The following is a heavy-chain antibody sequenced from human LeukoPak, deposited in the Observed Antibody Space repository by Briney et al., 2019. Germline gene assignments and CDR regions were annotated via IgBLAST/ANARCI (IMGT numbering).Heavy chain of an antibody. Sequence: TGGSLRLSCAASGFTFSSYWMSWVRQAPGKGLEWVANIKQDGSEKYYVDSVKGRFTISRDNAKNSLYLQMNSLRAEDTAVYYCARLPRLVKYAFDIWGQGTMVTVSS. CDR3: ARLPRLVKYAFDI. V-gene: IGHV3-7*05. CDR1: GFTFSSYW. CDR2: IKQDGSEK. D-gene: IGHD3-9*01. J-gene: IGHJ3*02.